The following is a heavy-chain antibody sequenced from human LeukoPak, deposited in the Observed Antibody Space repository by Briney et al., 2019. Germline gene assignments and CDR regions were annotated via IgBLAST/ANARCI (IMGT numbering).Heavy chain of an antibody. CDR3: AEDRLRSRGDSGYDLITDAFDI. V-gene: IGHV3-23*01. CDR2: ITGSGGST. D-gene: IGHD5-12*01. J-gene: IGHJ3*02. Sequence: GGSLRLSCATSGITFSAYWMNWVRQAPGKGLEWVSVITGSGGSTYYADSVKGRFTISRDNSKNTLYLQMNSLRAEDTAVYYCAEDRLRSRGDSGYDLITDAFDIWGQGTVVTVSS. CDR1: GITFSAYW.